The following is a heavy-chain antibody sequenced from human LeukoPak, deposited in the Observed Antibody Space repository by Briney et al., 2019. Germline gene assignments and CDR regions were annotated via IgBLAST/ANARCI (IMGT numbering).Heavy chain of an antibody. J-gene: IGHJ4*02. D-gene: IGHD5-12*01. CDR3: AKKPATIKFPLDI. V-gene: IGHV3-23*01. CDR2: ISYKGCST. Sequence: GGSLRLSCAVSGITLNNYGMAWVRQAPGKGLEWVAGISYKGCSTKYADSVKGRFTISRDNPKNTLYLQTNSLRADDTAVYYCAKKPATIKFPLDIWGQGTLVTVSP. CDR1: GITLNNYG.